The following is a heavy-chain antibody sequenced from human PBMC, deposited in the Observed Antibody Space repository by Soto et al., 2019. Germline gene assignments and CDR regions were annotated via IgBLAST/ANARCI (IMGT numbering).Heavy chain of an antibody. J-gene: IGHJ4*02. CDR2: ISSSSSTI. Sequence: GGSLRLSCAASGFTFSSYSMNWVRQAPGKGLEWVSYISSSSSTIYYADSVKGRFTISRDNAKNSLYLQMNSLRAEDTAVYYWARTVVVVAAHFDYWGQGTLVTVSS. V-gene: IGHV3-48*01. CDR3: ARTVVVVAAHFDY. D-gene: IGHD2-15*01. CDR1: GFTFSSYS.